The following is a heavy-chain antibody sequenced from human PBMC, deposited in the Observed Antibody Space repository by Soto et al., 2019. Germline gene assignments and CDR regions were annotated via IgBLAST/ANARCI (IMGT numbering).Heavy chain of an antibody. V-gene: IGHV4-30-4*01. D-gene: IGHD3-10*01. CDR3: AREAVSVYYYGSGSYNFDY. CDR1: TGSTTSGDYY. CDR2: IDYSGST. J-gene: IGHJ4*02. Sequence: SETLSPTCTLSTGSTTSGDYYWSWIRQHPGKGLAWIEYIDYSGSTYYNPSLKSRVTISVDTSKNQFSLKLSSVTAADTAVYYCAREAVSVYYYGSGSYNFDYWGQGTLVTVSS.